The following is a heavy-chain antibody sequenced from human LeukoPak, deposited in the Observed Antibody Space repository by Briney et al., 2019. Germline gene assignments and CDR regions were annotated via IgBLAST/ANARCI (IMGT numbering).Heavy chain of an antibody. J-gene: IGHJ4*02. CDR3: AREGKGAAADY. V-gene: IGHV3-23*01. CDR1: GFTFSSHG. Sequence: GGTLRLSCAASGFTFSSHGMSWVRQAPGKGLEWVSTISGSGDNTYYADSVKGRFTISRDNAKNSLYLQMNSLRVEDTAVYYCAREGKGAAADYWGQGTLVTVSS. CDR2: ISGSGDNT. D-gene: IGHD6-13*01.